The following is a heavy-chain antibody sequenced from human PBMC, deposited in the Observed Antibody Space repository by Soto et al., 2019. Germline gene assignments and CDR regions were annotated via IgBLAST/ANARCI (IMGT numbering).Heavy chain of an antibody. CDR2: INPNSGDT. V-gene: IGHV1-2*02. J-gene: IGHJ6*02. D-gene: IGHD1-26*01. CDR3: AKGGAIVAAGTRVYLYNAMDG. Sequence: QVQLVQSGTEVKRPGDSVKVSCKASGYTFTGYYVHWVRQAPGQGLEWMGWINPNSGDTYLAQRFQGRGNIDRDTVIGTAYMELGRLTTDDPAEFYCAKGGAIVAAGTRVYLYNAMDGWGQGTTVTVSS. CDR1: GYTFTGYY.